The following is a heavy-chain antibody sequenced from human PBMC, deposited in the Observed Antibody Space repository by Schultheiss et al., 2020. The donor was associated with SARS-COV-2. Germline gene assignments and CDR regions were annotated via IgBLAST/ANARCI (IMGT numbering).Heavy chain of an antibody. CDR3: ARKGRLINTFGPYFDY. D-gene: IGHD3-10*01. Sequence: SETLSLTCTVSGYSISNGYCWGWIRQPPGKGLEWIGSIYHSGSTYYNPSLKSRVTISVDTSKNQFSLKLSSVTAADTAVYYCARKGRLINTFGPYFDYWGQGILVTVSS. J-gene: IGHJ4*02. CDR1: GYSISNGYC. CDR2: IYHSGST. V-gene: IGHV4-38-2*02.